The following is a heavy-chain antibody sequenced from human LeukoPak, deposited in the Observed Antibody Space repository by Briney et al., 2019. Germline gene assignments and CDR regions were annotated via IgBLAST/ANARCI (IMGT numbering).Heavy chain of an antibody. CDR1: GFTFSSYW. V-gene: IGHV4-34*01. Sequence: PGGSLRLSCAASGFTFSSYWMHWVRQPPGKGLEWIGEINHSGSTNYNPSLKSRVTISVDTSKNQFSLKLSSVTAADTAVYYCARENCSGGSCYSVDYWGQGTLVTVSS. CDR3: ARENCSGGSCYSVDY. J-gene: IGHJ4*02. D-gene: IGHD2-15*01. CDR2: INHSGST.